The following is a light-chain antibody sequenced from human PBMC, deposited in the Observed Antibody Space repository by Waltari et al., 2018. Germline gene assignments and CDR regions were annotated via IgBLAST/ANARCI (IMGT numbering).Light chain of an antibody. J-gene: IGLJ2*01. CDR3: SSYTSSSTFR. CDR1: NSNLGSNY. CDR2: EVS. V-gene: IGLV2-14*01. Sequence: QSVLTQPPSASETPGQRVTISCSGSNSNLGSNYLYWYQQHPGKAPKLMIYEVSKRPSGVFNRFSGSKSGNTASLTISGLQAEDEADYYCSSYTSSSTFRFGGGTKLTVL.